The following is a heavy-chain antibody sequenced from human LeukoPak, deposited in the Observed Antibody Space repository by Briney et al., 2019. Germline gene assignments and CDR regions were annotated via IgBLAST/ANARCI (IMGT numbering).Heavy chain of an antibody. D-gene: IGHD4-23*01. V-gene: IGHV4-34*01. J-gene: IGHJ3*02. CDR2: INHSGST. Sequence: SETLSLTCAVYGGSFSGYYWSWIRQPPGKGLEWIGEINHSGSTNYNPSLKSRVTISVDTSKNQFSLKLSSVTAADTAVYYCARDRNYGGTTDAFDIWGQGTMVTVSS. CDR3: ARDRNYGGTTDAFDI. CDR1: GGSFSGYY.